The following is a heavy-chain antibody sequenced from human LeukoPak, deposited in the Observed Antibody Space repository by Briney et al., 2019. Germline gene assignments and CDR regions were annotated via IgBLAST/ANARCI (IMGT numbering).Heavy chain of an antibody. CDR1: GFTFSRYW. CDR3: ARDVRGGLDF. J-gene: IGHJ4*02. CDR2: IRGDAGDK. D-gene: IGHD2-15*01. Sequence: GGSLRLSCAASGFTFSRYWMAWVRQAPGKGLEWVANIRGDAGDKGSADSVKGRFTISRDNGKNSLYLQMNSLTAEDTAVYYCARDVRGGLDFWGQGTLVVVSS. V-gene: IGHV3-7*01.